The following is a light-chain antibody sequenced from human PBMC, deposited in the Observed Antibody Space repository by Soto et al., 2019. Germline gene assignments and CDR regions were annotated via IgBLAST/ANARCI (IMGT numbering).Light chain of an antibody. CDR1: QSVSIH. V-gene: IGKV3-15*01. Sequence: ETVMTQSPGTLSVSLGERATLSCRASQSVSIHLAWYQQKPGQAPRLLIYDTSTRATGIPARFSGSGSGTEFTLTISSLQSEDSAVYYCQQYNHWWTFGQGTKVDIK. CDR3: QQYNHWWT. CDR2: DTS. J-gene: IGKJ1*01.